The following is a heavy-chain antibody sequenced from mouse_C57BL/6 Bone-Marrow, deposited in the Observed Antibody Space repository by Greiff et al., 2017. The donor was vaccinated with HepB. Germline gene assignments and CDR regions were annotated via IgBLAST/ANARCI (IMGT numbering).Heavy chain of an antibody. Sequence: QVQLQQSGAELMKPGASVKLSCKATGYTFTGYWIEWVKQRPGHGLEWIGEIVPGSGSTNYNEKFKGKATFTADTSSNTAYMQLSSLTTEGSAIYDGATSSNYVAPYWYFDVWGTGTTVTVSS. CDR2: IVPGSGST. CDR1: GYTFTGYW. J-gene: IGHJ1*03. CDR3: ATSSNYVAPYWYFDV. V-gene: IGHV1-9*01. D-gene: IGHD2-5*01.